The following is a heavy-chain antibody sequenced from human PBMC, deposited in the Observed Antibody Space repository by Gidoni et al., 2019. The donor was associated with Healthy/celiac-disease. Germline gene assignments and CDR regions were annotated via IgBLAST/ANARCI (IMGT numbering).Heavy chain of an antibody. J-gene: IGHJ5*02. Sequence: QVQLQESGPGLVKPSQTLSLTCTVSGCSISSGGYYWSWIRQHPGKGLEWIGYIYYSGSTYYNPSLKSRVTISVDTSKNQFSLKLSSVTAADTAVYYCARSLYDILTGLHNWFDPWGQGTLVTVSS. D-gene: IGHD3-9*01. V-gene: IGHV4-31*03. CDR3: ARSLYDILTGLHNWFDP. CDR1: GCSISSGGYY. CDR2: IYYSGST.